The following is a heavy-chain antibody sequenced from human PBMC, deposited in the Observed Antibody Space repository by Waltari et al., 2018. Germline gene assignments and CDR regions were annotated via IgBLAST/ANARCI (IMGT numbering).Heavy chain of an antibody. CDR1: GGSFSGYY. CDR3: ARVTFRQYGNYYYMDV. V-gene: IGHV4-34*01. CDR2: INHSGST. J-gene: IGHJ6*03. Sequence: QVQLQQWGAGLLKPSETLSLTCAVYGGSFSGYYWSWIRQPPGKGLEWIGEINHSGSTNYNPSLKSRVTISVDTAKNQFSLKLSSVTAADTAVYYCARVTFRQYGNYYYMDVWGKGTTVTVSS. D-gene: IGHD4-17*01.